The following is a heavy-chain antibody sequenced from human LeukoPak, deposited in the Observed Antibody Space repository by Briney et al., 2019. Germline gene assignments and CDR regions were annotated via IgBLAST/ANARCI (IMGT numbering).Heavy chain of an antibody. CDR1: GGSFSGYY. CDR3: ARQYTSGWYEDY. J-gene: IGHJ4*02. V-gene: IGHV4-34*01. D-gene: IGHD6-19*01. Sequence: PSETLSLTCAVYGGSFSGYYWSWIRQPPGKGLEWIGVINHSGSTSYNPSLKSRVTISVDTSKNQFSLKLSSVTAADTAVYYCARQYTSGWYEDYWGQGTLVTVSS. CDR2: INHSGST.